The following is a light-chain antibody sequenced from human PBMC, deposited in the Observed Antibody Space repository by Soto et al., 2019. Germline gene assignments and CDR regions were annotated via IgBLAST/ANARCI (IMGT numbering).Light chain of an antibody. CDR1: SSDVGAYNF. J-gene: IGLJ3*02. CDR2: DVN. CDR3: SSYAGIYTLV. V-gene: IGLV2-11*01. Sequence: QFVLTQPRSVSGSPGQSVTISCTGTSSDVGAYNFVSWYQQHPGKAPKLMICDVNKRPSGVPDRFSGSKSGNTASLTISGLQAEDEADYYCSSYAGIYTLVFGGGTKLTVL.